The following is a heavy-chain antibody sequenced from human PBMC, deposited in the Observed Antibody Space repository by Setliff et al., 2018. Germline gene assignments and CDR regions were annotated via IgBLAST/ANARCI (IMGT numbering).Heavy chain of an antibody. V-gene: IGHV4-39*02. J-gene: IGHJ6*03. CDR2: XXXSGXP. CDR1: GASINSSTFF. CDR3: AREDGPNYYYYYMDI. Sequence: PSETLSLTCIVSGASINSSTFFWGWIRQPPGKGLEWIGXXXXSGXPXYXPSVXXRVTISVDTSKNQFSLKLSSVTAADTAVYFCAREDGPNYYYYYMDIWGKGTTVTVSS. D-gene: IGHD2-8*01.